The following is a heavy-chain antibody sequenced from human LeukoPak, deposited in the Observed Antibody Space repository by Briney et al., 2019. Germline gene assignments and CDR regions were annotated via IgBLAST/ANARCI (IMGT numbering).Heavy chain of an antibody. CDR2: ITGSGSPT. Sequence: GGSLRLSCAASGFIFSNFSMNWVRQAPGKGLEWVSGITGSGSPTYYAESVKGRFTISRDNSKNTLYLQMNSLRAEDTAIYYCAKVHRVTMISPDAFDIWGQGTLVTVSS. D-gene: IGHD3-22*01. CDR1: GFIFSNFS. J-gene: IGHJ3*02. CDR3: AKVHRVTMISPDAFDI. V-gene: IGHV3-23*01.